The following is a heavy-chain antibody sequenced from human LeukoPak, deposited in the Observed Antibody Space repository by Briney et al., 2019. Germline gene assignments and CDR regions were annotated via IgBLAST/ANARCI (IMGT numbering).Heavy chain of an antibody. CDR2: TYYRSTWYN. Sequence: SQTLSLTCAISGDSVSSNSVTWNWIRQSPSRGLEWLGRTYYRSTWYNDYAVSVRGRITVNPDTSKNQFSLHLNSVTAADTAVYYCARGSRPGYWGQGTLVTVSS. V-gene: IGHV6-1*01. CDR3: ARGSRPGY. J-gene: IGHJ4*02. CDR1: GDSVSSNSVT.